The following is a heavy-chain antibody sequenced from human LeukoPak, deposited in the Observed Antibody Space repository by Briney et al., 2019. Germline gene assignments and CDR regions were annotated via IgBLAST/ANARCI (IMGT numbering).Heavy chain of an antibody. CDR1: GFTFDDYA. Sequence: GWSLSLSCEASGFTFDDYAMHWVRQAPGKGLVWVSRISWNSGSIGYADSVKGRFIISRDNADNSLYLQMTSLRPEDMALYYCAKDRGYDSSGYFDYWGQGTLVTVSS. CDR2: ISWNSGSI. D-gene: IGHD3-22*01. J-gene: IGHJ4*02. CDR3: AKDRGYDSSGYFDY. V-gene: IGHV3-9*03.